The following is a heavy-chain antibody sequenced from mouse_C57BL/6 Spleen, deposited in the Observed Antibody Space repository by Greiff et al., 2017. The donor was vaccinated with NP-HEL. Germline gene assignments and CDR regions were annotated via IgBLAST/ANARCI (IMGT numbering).Heavy chain of an antibody. J-gene: IGHJ2*01. CDR3: ARIYYYGSSYFDY. V-gene: IGHV7-3*01. CDR2: IRNKANGYTT. D-gene: IGHD1-1*01. Sequence: EVHLVESGGGLVQPGGSLSLSCAASGFTFTDYYMSWVRQPPGKALEWLGFIRNKANGYTTEYSASVKGRFTISRDNSQSILYLQMNALRAEDSSTYYCARIYYYGSSYFDYWGQGTTLTVSS. CDR1: GFTFTDYY.